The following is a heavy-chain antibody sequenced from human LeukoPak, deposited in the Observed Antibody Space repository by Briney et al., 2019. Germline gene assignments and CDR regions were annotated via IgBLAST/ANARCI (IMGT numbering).Heavy chain of an antibody. D-gene: IGHD3-16*01. CDR1: GGSISSSSYY. CDR3: ARCTFGTKGGLDP. J-gene: IGHJ5*02. Sequence: EPLPLTCTVSGGSISSSSYYWGWIRQPPGKGLEWIGSIYYSGSTYYNPSLKSRVTISVDTSKNQFSLKLSSVTAADTAVYYCARCTFGTKGGLDPWGQGTLVTVSS. CDR2: IYYSGST. V-gene: IGHV4-39*07.